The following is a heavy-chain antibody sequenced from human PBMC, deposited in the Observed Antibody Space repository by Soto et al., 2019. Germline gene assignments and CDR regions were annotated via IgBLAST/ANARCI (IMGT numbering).Heavy chain of an antibody. V-gene: IGHV4-34*01. CDR1: GESFSGYY. CDR2: INHSGST. D-gene: IGHD2-2*01. Sequence: QVQLQQWGAGLLKPSETLSLTCAVYGESFSGYYWNWIRQPPGKGLAWIGEINHSGSTNYNPSLKSRLTISVDTSKNQFSLKLSSVTAADTAEYYCARVVEYCSTTTCPIDYWGQGTLVTVSS. CDR3: ARVVEYCSTTTCPIDY. J-gene: IGHJ4*02.